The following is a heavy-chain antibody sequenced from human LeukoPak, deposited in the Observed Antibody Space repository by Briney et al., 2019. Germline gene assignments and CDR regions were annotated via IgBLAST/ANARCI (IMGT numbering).Heavy chain of an antibody. J-gene: IGHJ4*02. V-gene: IGHV1-2*02. CDR1: GYTFTGYY. Sequence: VASVKVSCKASGYTFTGYYMHWVRQAPGQGLEWMGWINPNSGGTNYAQKFQGRVTMTRDTSISTAYMELSRLRSDDTAVYYCARVLPKVIIDSRGFGYWGQGTLVTVSS. CDR3: ARVLPKVIIDSRGFGY. D-gene: IGHD3-10*01. CDR2: INPNSGGT.